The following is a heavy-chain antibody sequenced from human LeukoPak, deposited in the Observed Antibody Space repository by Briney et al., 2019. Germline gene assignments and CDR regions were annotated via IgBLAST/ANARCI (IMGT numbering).Heavy chain of an antibody. D-gene: IGHD6-19*01. CDR3: AKDYSSGHFFDY. CDR2: ISGSGDDT. Sequence: GGSLRLSCAASGFTFSSYGMSWVRQAPGKGLVWVSSISGSGDDTYYADSVKGRFTISRDNSKNTLYLQMNSLRAEGTAVYYCAKDYSSGHFFDYWGQGTLVTVSS. J-gene: IGHJ4*02. V-gene: IGHV3-23*01. CDR1: GFTFSSYG.